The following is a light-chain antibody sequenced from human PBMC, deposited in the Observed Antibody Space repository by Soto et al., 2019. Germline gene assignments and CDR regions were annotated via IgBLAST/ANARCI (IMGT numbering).Light chain of an antibody. V-gene: IGLV8-61*01. CDR2: STH. CDR3: VLYMGSGTVV. Sequence: QTVVTQEPSFSVSPGGTVTLTCGLSSGSVSTSYYPSWYQQTPGQAPRTLIYSTHTRSSGFPDRFSGSILGNKAALTITGAQADDESDYYCVLYMGSGTVVFGGGTKLTVL. CDR1: SGSVSTSYY. J-gene: IGLJ2*01.